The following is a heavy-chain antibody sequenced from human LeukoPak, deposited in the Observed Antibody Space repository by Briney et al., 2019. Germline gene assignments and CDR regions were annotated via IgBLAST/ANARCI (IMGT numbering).Heavy chain of an antibody. V-gene: IGHV3-20*04. CDR1: GFTFDDYG. Sequence: PGGSLRLSCAASGFTFDDYGMSWVRHAPGKGLEWVSGINWNGGSTGYADSVKGRFTISRDNAKNSLYLQMNSLRAEDTALYYCARVSGGFGEYYFDYWGQGPLVTVSS. J-gene: IGHJ4*02. CDR3: ARVSGGFGEYYFDY. D-gene: IGHD3-10*01. CDR2: INWNGGST.